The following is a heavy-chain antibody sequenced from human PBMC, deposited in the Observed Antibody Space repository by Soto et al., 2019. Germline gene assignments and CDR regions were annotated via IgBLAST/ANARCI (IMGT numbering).Heavy chain of an antibody. CDR3: AKDRDSSSWYALFYYYYGMDV. V-gene: IGHV3-30*18. CDR2: ISYDGSNK. D-gene: IGHD6-13*01. Sequence: SLRLSCAASGFTFSIYGMHWVRQAPGKGLEWVAVISYDGSNKYYADSVKGRFTISRDNSKNTLYLQMNSLRAEDTAVYYCAKDRDSSSWYALFYYYYGMDVWGQGTTVTVSS. J-gene: IGHJ6*02. CDR1: GFTFSIYG.